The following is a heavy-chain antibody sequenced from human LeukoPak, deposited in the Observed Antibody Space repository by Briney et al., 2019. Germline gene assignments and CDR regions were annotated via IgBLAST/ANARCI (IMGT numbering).Heavy chain of an antibody. D-gene: IGHD3-22*01. V-gene: IGHV3-21*01. J-gene: IGHJ6*02. CDR3: ASSQTPTYYYDSSGYSVYGMDV. CDR1: GFTFSSYR. CDR2: ISSSSSYI. Sequence: GGSLRLSCAASGFTFSSYRMNWVRQAPGKGLEWVSSISSSSSYIYYADSVKGRFTISRDNAKNSLYLQMNSLRAEDTAVYYCASSQTPTYYYDSSGYSVYGMDVWGQGTTVTVSS.